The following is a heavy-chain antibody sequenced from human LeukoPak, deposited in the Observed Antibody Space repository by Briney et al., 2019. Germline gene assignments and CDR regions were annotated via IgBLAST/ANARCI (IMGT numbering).Heavy chain of an antibody. Sequence: PGGSLRLSCAASGFTFSSYGMQWFRQAPEKGLEWVAAISNDGSNKYYADSVKGRFTMSRDNSKNTLYLQMNSLRAEDTAVYYCAKVDIVATIDAGRLVDYWGQGTLVTVSS. V-gene: IGHV3-30*18. D-gene: IGHD5-12*01. CDR3: AKVDIVATIDAGRLVDY. CDR2: ISNDGSNK. CDR1: GFTFSSYG. J-gene: IGHJ4*02.